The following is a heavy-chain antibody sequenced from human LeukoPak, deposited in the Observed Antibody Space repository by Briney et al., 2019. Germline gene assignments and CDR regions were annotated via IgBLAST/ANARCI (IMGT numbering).Heavy chain of an antibody. CDR2: INGGGSS. D-gene: IGHD5-18*01. CDR1: GFTFNNYA. Sequence: PGGSLRLSCAASGFTFNNYAMTWVRQAPWKGLEWVSVINGGGSSYYADSVKGRFTVSRDNSKDTLYLQMNSLRDEDTAVYYCAKGQGYNYGDSIDYWGQGTLVTVSS. J-gene: IGHJ4*02. V-gene: IGHV3-23*01. CDR3: AKGQGYNYGDSIDY.